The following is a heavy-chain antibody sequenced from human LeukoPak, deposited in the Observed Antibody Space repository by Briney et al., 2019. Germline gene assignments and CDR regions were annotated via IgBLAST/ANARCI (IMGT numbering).Heavy chain of an antibody. D-gene: IGHD4-11*01. CDR3: ARRDYSNYVVAGFDY. V-gene: IGHV5-51*01. CDR2: IYSGDSDT. Sequence: GESLKISCKGSGYSFTSYWIGWVRQMPGKGLEWMGIIYSGDSDTRYSPSFQGQVTISADKSISTAYLQWSSLKASDTAMYYCARRDYSNYVVAGFDYWGQGTLVTVSS. J-gene: IGHJ4*02. CDR1: GYSFTSYW.